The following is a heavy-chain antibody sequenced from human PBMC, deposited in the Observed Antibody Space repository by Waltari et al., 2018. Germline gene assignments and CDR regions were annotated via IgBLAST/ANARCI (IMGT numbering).Heavy chain of an antibody. CDR3: TTGGVKGPHDAFDI. CDR1: GFTFSRSW. V-gene: IGHV3-15*01. CDR2: IKSKTDCETT. Sequence: QLVDSGGGLVKPGGSLSLSCAASGFTFSRSWMSWVRQAPGKGLEWVGRIKSKTDCETTDYAAPVKGRFTISRDDSKNTLFLQMDSLKSEDTAVYYCTTGGVKGPHDAFDIWGQGTIVTVSS. J-gene: IGHJ3*02. D-gene: IGHD2-8*01.